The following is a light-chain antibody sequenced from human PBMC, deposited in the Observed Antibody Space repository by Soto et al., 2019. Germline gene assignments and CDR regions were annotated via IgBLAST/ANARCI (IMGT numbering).Light chain of an antibody. CDR1: QSVSTK. J-gene: IGKJ1*01. CDR2: GTS. CDR3: QQYNYWPRT. Sequence: VMTRSPPTLSVSTGERATLSCWASQSVSTKLAWYQQKPGQAPRLLIYGTSTRATDIPARFSGSGSGTEFTLTISSLQSEDFAVYYCQQYNYWPRTFGPGTK. V-gene: IGKV3-15*01.